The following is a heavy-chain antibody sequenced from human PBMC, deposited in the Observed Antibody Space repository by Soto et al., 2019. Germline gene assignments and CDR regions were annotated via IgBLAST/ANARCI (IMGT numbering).Heavy chain of an antibody. D-gene: IGHD6-13*01. J-gene: IGHJ4*02. CDR3: AGRHSSPHFAY. CDR1: GGSISSGDYY. CDR2: IYYSGST. Sequence: SETLSLTCTVSGGSISSGDYYWSWIRQPPGKGLEWIGSIYYSGSTYYNPSLKSRVTISVDTSKNQFSLKLNSVTAADTAVYYCAGRHSSPHFAYWGQGTLVPVSS. V-gene: IGHV4-30-4*01.